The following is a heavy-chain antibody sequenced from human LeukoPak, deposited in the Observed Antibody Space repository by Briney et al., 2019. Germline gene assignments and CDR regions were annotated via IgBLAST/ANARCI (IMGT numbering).Heavy chain of an antibody. D-gene: IGHD5-24*01. J-gene: IGHJ4*02. V-gene: IGHV2-5*02. CDR3: AHRRGDGFIDY. CDR2: IYWDDDK. Sequence: SGPTLVNPTQTLTLTCTFSGFSLSTSGVGVGWIRQPPGKALEWLALIYWDDDKRYSPSLKSRLTITKDTSKNQVVLTMTIMDHEDTATYYCAHRRGDGFIDYWGQGTLVTVSS. CDR1: GFSLSTSGVG.